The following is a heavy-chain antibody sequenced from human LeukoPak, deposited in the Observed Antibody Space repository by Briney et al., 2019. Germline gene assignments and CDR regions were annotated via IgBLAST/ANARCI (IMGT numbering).Heavy chain of an antibody. J-gene: IGHJ3*02. V-gene: IGHV3-21*01. CDR3: ARRWNDYGDVRDAFDI. CDR1: GFTFNSYS. Sequence: SGGSLRLSCAASGFTFNSYSMNWVRQAPGKGLEWVSSISSSSSYIYYADSVKGRFTISRDNAENSLYLQMNSLRAEDTAVYYCARRWNDYGDVRDAFDIWGQGTMVTVSS. CDR2: ISSSSSYI. D-gene: IGHD4-17*01.